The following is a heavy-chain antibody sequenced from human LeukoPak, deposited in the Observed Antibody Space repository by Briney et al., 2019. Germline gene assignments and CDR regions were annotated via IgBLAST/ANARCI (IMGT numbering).Heavy chain of an antibody. CDR3: ARHVSTGMVYAHNWFDP. CDR1: GYSFTSYW. D-gene: IGHD2-8*01. V-gene: IGHV5-51*01. J-gene: IGHJ5*02. Sequence: HGESLKISCKGSGYSFTSYWIGWVRQMPGKGLEWMGIIYPGDSDTRYSPSFQGQVTISADKSISTAYLQWSSLKASDTAMYYCARHVSTGMVYAHNWFDPWGQGTLVTVSS. CDR2: IYPGDSDT.